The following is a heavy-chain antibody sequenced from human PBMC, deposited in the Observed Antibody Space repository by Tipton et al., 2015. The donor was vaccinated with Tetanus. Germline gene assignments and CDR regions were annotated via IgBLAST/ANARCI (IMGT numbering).Heavy chain of an antibody. V-gene: IGHV4-39*07. Sequence: GLVKPSETLSLTCTVSGGSISSTSYYWAWIRQPPGKGLEWIGYIYHSGSPYYNPSLKSRVTLSVDTSMNQFSLQLSSATAADTAVYYCARGTGDYWGQGTLVTVSS. CDR2: IYHSGSP. CDR3: ARGTGDY. J-gene: IGHJ4*02. D-gene: IGHD1-14*01. CDR1: GGSISSTSYY.